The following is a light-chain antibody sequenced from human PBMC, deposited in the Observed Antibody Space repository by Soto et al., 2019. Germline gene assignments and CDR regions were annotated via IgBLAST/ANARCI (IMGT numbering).Light chain of an antibody. V-gene: IGLV2-14*01. Sequence: QSALTQPASVSGSPGQSITISCTGTSSDVGGYNYVSWYQQHPGKAPKLMIYEVSNRPSGVSNRFSGSKSGNTDSLTISGLQAEDEADYYFSSYTSSSTLVFGTGTKVTVL. CDR3: SSYTSSSTLV. CDR2: EVS. CDR1: SSDVGGYNY. J-gene: IGLJ1*01.